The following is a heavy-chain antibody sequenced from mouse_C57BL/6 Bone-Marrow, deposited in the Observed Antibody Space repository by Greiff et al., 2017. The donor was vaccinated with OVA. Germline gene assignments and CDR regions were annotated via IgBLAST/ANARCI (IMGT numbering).Heavy chain of an antibody. V-gene: IGHV14-4*01. D-gene: IGHD1-1*01. Sequence: DVKLQESGAELVRPGASVKLSCTASGFNIKDDYMHWVKQRPEQGLEWIGWIDPENGDTEYASKFQGKATITADTSSNTAYLQLSSLTSEDTAVYYCTSPTVVSLDYWGQGTTLTVSS. J-gene: IGHJ2*01. CDR3: TSPTVVSLDY. CDR1: GFNIKDDY. CDR2: IDPENGDT.